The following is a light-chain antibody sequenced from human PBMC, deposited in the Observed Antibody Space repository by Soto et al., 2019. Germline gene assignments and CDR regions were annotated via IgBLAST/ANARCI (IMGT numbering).Light chain of an antibody. CDR3: QQGSTWPT. Sequence: EIVLTPSPATLSLSPGERAPLSCRASQSPSGYLAWYQQRPGQAPRLLIYDASSRANGIPARFPCSGSGTAFSLTFSSLEPEDFAVYYRQQGSTWPTFGQGTKVDI. CDR2: DAS. J-gene: IGKJ1*01. V-gene: IGKV3-11*01. CDR1: QSPSGY.